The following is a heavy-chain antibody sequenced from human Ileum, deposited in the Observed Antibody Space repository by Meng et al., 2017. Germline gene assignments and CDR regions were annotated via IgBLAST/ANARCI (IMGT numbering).Heavy chain of an antibody. D-gene: IGHD3-16*02. Sequence: GESLKISCAASGFIFSTNYISWVRQVPGKGLEWVSVIRSGGNSDYADSVKGSFIISRDTSKNTVYFQMNSLGAEDTTMYYCATYDYAWGSYRPDDWGQGTLVTVSS. CDR1: GFIFSTNY. J-gene: IGHJ4*02. CDR2: IRSGGNS. CDR3: ATYDYAWGSYRPDD. V-gene: IGHV3-66*01.